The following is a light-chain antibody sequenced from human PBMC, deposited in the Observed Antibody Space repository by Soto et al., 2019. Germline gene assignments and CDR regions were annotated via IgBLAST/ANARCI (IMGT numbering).Light chain of an antibody. V-gene: IGLV2-8*01. CDR3: QAYDNSLGVSVL. CDR2: EVS. J-gene: IGLJ3*02. Sequence: QSALTQPPSASASPGQSVTISCTGTSSDVGGYNYVSWYQQRPGKAPKLMIYEVSQRPSGVPDRFSGSKSGNTATLTVSGLQAEDEADYYCQAYDNSLGVSVLFGGGTKLTVL. CDR1: SSDVGGYNY.